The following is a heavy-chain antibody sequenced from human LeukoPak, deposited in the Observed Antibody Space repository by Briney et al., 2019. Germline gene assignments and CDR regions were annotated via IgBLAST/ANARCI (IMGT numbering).Heavy chain of an antibody. Sequence: TSETLSLTCTVSGYSISSGYYWGWIRQPPEKGLEWIGNIYHSGSTYYNPSLKSRVTILVDTSKNQFSLRLTSVTAADTAVHCARESLLGATPRLDYWGQGTLVTVSS. CDR2: IYHSGST. V-gene: IGHV4-38-2*02. CDR3: ARESLLGATPRLDY. CDR1: GYSISSGYY. D-gene: IGHD1-26*01. J-gene: IGHJ4*02.